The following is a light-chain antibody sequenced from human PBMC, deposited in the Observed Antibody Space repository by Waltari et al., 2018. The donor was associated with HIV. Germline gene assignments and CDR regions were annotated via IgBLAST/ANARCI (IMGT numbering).Light chain of an antibody. CDR2: RCD. CDR1: SSHIGSIY. CDR3: GAWDDSLRIYV. Sequence: QSVLTQPPSASGTPGQRVTISCSGSSSHIGSIYVYWYQHLPGAATKLRIYRCDQRPSGVPDRFSGNQSGTSASLTISGLRSEDEGDYYCGAWDDSLRIYVFGTGTKVTVL. V-gene: IGLV1-47*01. J-gene: IGLJ1*01.